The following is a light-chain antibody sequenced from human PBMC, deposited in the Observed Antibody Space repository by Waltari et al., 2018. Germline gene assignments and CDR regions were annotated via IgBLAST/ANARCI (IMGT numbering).Light chain of an antibody. V-gene: IGLV2-23*01. CDR3: CSYAGSSPSVV. Sequence: QSALTQPASVSGSPGQSITISCTGTSSDVGSYNLVSWYQTHPGKAPKVMIYEGSERPSGVSNRFSGSKSGNTASLTISGLQAEDEADYYCCSYAGSSPSVVFGGGTKLTVL. J-gene: IGLJ2*01. CDR1: SSDVGSYNL. CDR2: EGS.